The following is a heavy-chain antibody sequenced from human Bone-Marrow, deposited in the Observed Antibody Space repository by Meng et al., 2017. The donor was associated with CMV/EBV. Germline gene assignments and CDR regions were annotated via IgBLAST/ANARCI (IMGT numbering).Heavy chain of an antibody. J-gene: IGHJ4*02. CDR3: ARTQYNWNDVALSNFDY. CDR1: GFDFSSYW. Sequence: GESLKISCAASGFDFSSYWMSWVRQAPGKGPQWVANIKHDGSEKYYVDSAKGRFTISRDNAKNSLYLQMNSLRAEDTALYYCARTQYNWNDVALSNFDYWGQGTLVTVSS. CDR2: IKHDGSEK. D-gene: IGHD1-20*01. V-gene: IGHV3-7*03.